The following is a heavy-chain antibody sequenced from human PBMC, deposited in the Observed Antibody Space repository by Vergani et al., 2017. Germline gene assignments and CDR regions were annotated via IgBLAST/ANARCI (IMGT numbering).Heavy chain of an antibody. CDR3: ARRKNSSGWQDLHAFDI. Sequence: QVQLVESGGGVVQPGRSLRLSCAASGFTFSSYGMHWVRQAPGKGLEWVAVIWYDGSNKYYADSVKGRFTISRDNSKNTLYLQMNSLRAEDTAVYYCARRKNSSGWQDLHAFDIWGQGTMVTVSS. D-gene: IGHD6-19*01. J-gene: IGHJ3*02. CDR1: GFTFSSYG. CDR2: IWYDGSNK. V-gene: IGHV3-33*01.